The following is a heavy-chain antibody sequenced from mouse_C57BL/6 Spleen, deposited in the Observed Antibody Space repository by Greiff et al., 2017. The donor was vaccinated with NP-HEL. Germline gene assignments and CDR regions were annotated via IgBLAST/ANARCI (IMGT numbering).Heavy chain of an antibody. Sequence: DVHLVESGGGLVKPGGSLKLSCAASGFTFSDYGMHWVRQAPEKGLEWVAYISSGSSTIYYADTVKGRFTISRDNAKNTLFLQMTSLRSEDTAMYYCARWVPWYFDVWGTGTTVTVSS. CDR2: ISSGSSTI. J-gene: IGHJ1*03. V-gene: IGHV5-17*01. CDR1: GFTFSDYG. D-gene: IGHD2-14*01. CDR3: ARWVPWYFDV.